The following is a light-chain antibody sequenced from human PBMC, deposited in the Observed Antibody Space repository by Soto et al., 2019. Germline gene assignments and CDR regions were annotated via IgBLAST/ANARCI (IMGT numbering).Light chain of an antibody. J-gene: IGKJ4*01. CDR1: QSVNSN. CDR2: VAS. V-gene: IGKV3-15*01. Sequence: EIVMTQSPVTLSVSPGDRATLSCRASQSVNSNLAWYQQKPGQTPKLLSYVASTRATGIPPRFSGCGSGTAITLAFSSLQSEAFTVYYCQQYNVWPLTFGGGTKVELK. CDR3: QQYNVWPLT.